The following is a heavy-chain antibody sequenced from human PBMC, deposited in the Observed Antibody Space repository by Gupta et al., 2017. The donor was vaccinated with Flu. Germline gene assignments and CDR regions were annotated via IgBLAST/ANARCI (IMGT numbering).Heavy chain of an antibody. CDR3: AREKNSNYEYYYYGMDV. J-gene: IGHJ6*02. CDR1: FDEYA. Sequence: FDEYAMHWVRQAPGKGLEWVSGISGISGRIDYADSVKGRFTISRDNAKNSLYLQMDSLRADDTALYYCAREKNSNYEYYYYGMDVWGQGTTVTVSS. V-gene: IGHV3-9*01. D-gene: IGHD4-4*01. CDR2: ISGISGRI.